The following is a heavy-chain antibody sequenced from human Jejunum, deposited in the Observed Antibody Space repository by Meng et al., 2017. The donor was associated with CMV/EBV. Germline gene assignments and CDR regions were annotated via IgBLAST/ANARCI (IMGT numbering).Heavy chain of an antibody. CDR2: IFFGGNT. CDR3: ARTPHYTDITGYYYPYYFDY. Sequence: NGDYYWSWIRQTPGKGLGWIGYIFFGGNTYYNPSLNGRVTISEDTSKNQLSLEVTSVTAADTAVYYCARTPHYTDITGYYYPYYFDYWGQGTLVTVSS. D-gene: IGHD3-9*01. V-gene: IGHV4-30-4*08. CDR1: NGDYY. J-gene: IGHJ4*02.